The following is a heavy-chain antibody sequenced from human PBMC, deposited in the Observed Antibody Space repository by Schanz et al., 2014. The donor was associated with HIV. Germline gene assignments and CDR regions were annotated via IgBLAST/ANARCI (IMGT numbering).Heavy chain of an antibody. CDR1: GYIFPNYH. Sequence: QVQLVQSGAEVKKPGASVKISCEASGYIFPNYHIHWVRQAPGQGLAWMARINLGGGSAIYAQKFQGRVTITRDTSTSTDHMELSSLRSEDTAVYYCARGRSGYCSGGSCPYGRYYFDYWGQGTLVTVSS. V-gene: IGHV1-46*01. CDR3: ARGRSGYCSGGSCPYGRYYFDY. CDR2: INLGGGSA. D-gene: IGHD2-15*01. J-gene: IGHJ4*02.